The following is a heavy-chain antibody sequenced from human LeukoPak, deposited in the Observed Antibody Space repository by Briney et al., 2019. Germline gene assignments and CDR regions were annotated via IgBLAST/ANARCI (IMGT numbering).Heavy chain of an antibody. CDR3: ASGREYYDILTGYYKYYFDY. D-gene: IGHD3-9*01. CDR1: GGSISSGGYY. Sequence: TLSLTCTVSGGSISSGGYYWSWIRQHPGKGLEWIGYIYYSGSTYYNPSLKSRVTISVDTSKNQFSLKLSSVTAADTAVYYCASGREYYDILTGYYKYYFDYWGQGTLVTVSS. CDR2: IYYSGST. V-gene: IGHV4-31*03. J-gene: IGHJ4*02.